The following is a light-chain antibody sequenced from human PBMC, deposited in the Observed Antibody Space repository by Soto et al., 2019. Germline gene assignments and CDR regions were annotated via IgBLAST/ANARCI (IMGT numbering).Light chain of an antibody. V-gene: IGKV3-11*01. CDR1: QSVGTY. CDR2: DAS. J-gene: IGKJ3*01. Sequence: EIVLTQSPAILSLSPGERATLSCRASQSVGTYLDWYQQKLGQAPRLLIYDASNRATGIPARFSGSGSGTDFTLTISSLEPEDFAVYYCQQYDLALNFGPGTKVEIK. CDR3: QQYDLALN.